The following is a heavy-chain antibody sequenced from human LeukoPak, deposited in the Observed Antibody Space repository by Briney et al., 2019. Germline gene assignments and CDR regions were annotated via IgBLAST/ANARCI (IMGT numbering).Heavy chain of an antibody. CDR3: ASGGTYYYDSSGYWSFDY. CDR2: IIPIFGTA. CDR1: GGTFSSYA. V-gene: IGHV1-69*13. Sequence: SVKVSCKASGGTFSSYAISWVRQAPGQGLEWMGGIIPIFGTANYAQKFQGRVTITADESTSTAYMELSSLRSEDTAVYYCASGGTYYYDSSGYWSFDYWGQGTLVTVSS. D-gene: IGHD3-22*01. J-gene: IGHJ4*02.